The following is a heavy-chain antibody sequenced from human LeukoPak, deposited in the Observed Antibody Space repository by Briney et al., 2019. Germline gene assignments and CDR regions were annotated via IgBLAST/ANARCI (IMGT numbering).Heavy chain of an antibody. V-gene: IGHV3-74*01. CDR2: INSEGSTT. CDR1: GFTFSRYW. Sequence: GGSLRLSCTASGFTFSRYWMHWVRQAPGKGLVWVSRINSEGSTTSYADSVKGRFTISRDNSENIVYLQMNNLRAEDTAVYYCAGRVTGYSSGYVYWGQGTLVTVSS. J-gene: IGHJ4*02. CDR3: AGRVTGYSSGYVY. D-gene: IGHD5-18*01.